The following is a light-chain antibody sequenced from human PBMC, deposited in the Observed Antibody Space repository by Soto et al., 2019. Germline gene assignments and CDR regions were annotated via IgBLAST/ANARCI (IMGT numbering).Light chain of an antibody. CDR1: QGIRDF. J-gene: IGKJ4*01. V-gene: IGKV1-9*01. Sequence: DIQLTQSPSFPSASVGDRVTITCRASQGIRDFLAWYQQKPGKAPKLLIYAASTLQTGVPTRFSGIASGTEFTLIISNLQPADFATYYCQQFNVYPLTFGGGTKVEIK. CDR3: QQFNVYPLT. CDR2: AAS.